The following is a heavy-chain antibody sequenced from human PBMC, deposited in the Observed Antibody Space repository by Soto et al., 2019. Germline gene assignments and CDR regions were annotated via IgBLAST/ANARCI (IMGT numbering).Heavy chain of an antibody. V-gene: IGHV3-23*01. Sequence: EVQLLESGGGLVQPGGSLRLSCAASGFTFSRYAMSWVRQAPGKGLEWVSVISTSGGSTYYADPVKGRFTISRDNSKNTLYLQMHSLRAEDTAVYYCAKKATPYDRSGYWGTRYYFDFWGQGTLVTVSS. CDR1: GFTFSRYA. CDR3: AKKATPYDRSGYWGTRYYFDF. J-gene: IGHJ4*02. D-gene: IGHD3-22*01. CDR2: ISTSGGST.